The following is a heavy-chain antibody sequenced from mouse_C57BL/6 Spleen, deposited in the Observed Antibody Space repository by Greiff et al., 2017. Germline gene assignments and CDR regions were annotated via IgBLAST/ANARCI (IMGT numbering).Heavy chain of an antibody. D-gene: IGHD1-1*01. CDR3: ARENYYGSSPWFAY. CDR1: GFSLTSYG. V-gene: IGHV2-2*01. Sequence: QVHVKQSGPGLVQPSQSLSITCTVSGFSLTSYGVHWVRQSPGKGLEWLGVIWSGGSTDYNAAFISRLSISKDNSKSQVFFKMNSLQADDTAIYYCARENYYGSSPWFAYWGQGTLVTVSA. J-gene: IGHJ3*01. CDR2: IWSGGST.